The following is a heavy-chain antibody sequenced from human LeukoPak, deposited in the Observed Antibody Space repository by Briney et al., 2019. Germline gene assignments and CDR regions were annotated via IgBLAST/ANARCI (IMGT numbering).Heavy chain of an antibody. Sequence: PGGSQRLSCAASGFTFSSYSMNWVRQAPGKGLEWVSYISSSSSTIYYADSVKGRFTISRDNAKNSLYLQMNSLRAEDTAVYYCARDVEGDIVVVPAATGDYWGQGTLVTVSS. J-gene: IGHJ4*02. CDR2: ISSSSSTI. CDR3: ARDVEGDIVVVPAATGDY. V-gene: IGHV3-48*01. CDR1: GFTFSSYS. D-gene: IGHD2-2*01.